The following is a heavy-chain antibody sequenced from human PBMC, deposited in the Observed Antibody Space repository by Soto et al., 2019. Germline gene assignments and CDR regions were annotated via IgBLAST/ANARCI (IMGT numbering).Heavy chain of an antibody. J-gene: IGHJ4*02. D-gene: IGHD2-15*01. CDR1: GFNFYSHG. CDR2: ISYDGSNK. Sequence: QVQLVESGGRVVQPGRSLRLSCATSGFNFYSHGMHWVRQSPGKGLEWVAVISYDGSNKYYMESVKGRFTISRDNSKNTLSLQMNSLRAEDTAVYYCAKDLSGVTVIDATQGFDSCGQGTLVTVSS. CDR3: AKDLSGVTVIDATQGFDS. V-gene: IGHV3-30*18.